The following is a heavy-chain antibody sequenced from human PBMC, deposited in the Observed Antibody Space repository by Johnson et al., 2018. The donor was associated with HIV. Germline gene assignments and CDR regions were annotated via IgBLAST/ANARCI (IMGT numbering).Heavy chain of an antibody. CDR1: GFTFTSYP. CDR2: ISFDGSNR. Sequence: QVQLVESGGGLVQPGRSLRLSCAASGFTFTSYPMHWVRQVPGKGLEWVAVISFDGSNRNYADSVKGRLTISRDNSKNTLYLQMNSLRAEDTAVYYCAKWGSMRATSAFDIWGQGTMVTVSS. CDR3: AKWGSMRATSAFDI. J-gene: IGHJ3*02. V-gene: IGHV3-30*04. D-gene: IGHD1-26*01.